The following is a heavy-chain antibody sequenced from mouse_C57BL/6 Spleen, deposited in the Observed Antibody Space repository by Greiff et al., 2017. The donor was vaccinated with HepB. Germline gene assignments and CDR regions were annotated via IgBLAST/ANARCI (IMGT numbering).Heavy chain of an antibody. D-gene: IGHD1-1*01. J-gene: IGHJ4*01. V-gene: IGHV7-3*01. CDR1: GFTFTDYY. CDR3: ARYRYSSSYYAMDY. CDR2: IRNKANGYTT. Sequence: EVQVVESGGGLVQPGGSLSLSCAASGFTFTDYYMSWVRQPPGKALEWLGFIRNKANGYTTEYSASVKGLFTISRDNSQSILYLQMNALRAEDSATYYCARYRYSSSYYAMDYWGQGTSVTVSS.